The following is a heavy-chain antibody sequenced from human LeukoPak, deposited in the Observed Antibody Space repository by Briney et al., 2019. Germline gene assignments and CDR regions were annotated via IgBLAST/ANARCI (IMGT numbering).Heavy chain of an antibody. CDR3: ARAELGYCSGGSCYSSFDY. D-gene: IGHD2-15*01. Sequence: ASVKVSCKASGYTFTSYGISWVRQAPGQGLEWMGWISAYNGNTNYAQKLQGRVTMTTDTSTSTAYMELRSLRSDDTAVYYCARAELGYCSGGSCYSSFDYWGQGTLVTVSS. CDR2: ISAYNGNT. J-gene: IGHJ4*02. CDR1: GYTFTSYG. V-gene: IGHV1-18*01.